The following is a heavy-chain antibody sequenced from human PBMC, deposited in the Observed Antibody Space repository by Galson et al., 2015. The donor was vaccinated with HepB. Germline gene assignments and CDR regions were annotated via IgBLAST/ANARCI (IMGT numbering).Heavy chain of an antibody. Sequence: SVKVSCKASGGTFSSYAISWVRQAPGQGLEWMGGIIPIFGTANYAQKFQGRVTITADESASTAYMELSSLRSEDTAVYYCARALVVPAATPAYYYYYGMDLWLQGTTGTVSS. J-gene: IGHJ6*02. CDR3: ARALVVPAATPAYYYYYGMDL. CDR2: IIPIFGTA. D-gene: IGHD2-2*02. V-gene: IGHV1-69*13. CDR1: GGTFSSYA.